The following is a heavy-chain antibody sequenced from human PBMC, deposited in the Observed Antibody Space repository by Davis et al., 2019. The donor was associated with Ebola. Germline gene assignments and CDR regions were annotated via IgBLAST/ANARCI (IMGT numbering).Heavy chain of an antibody. Sequence: MPSETLSLTCTVSGYSINRGFTWGWIRQPPGKGLEWIGSIYHSGSTNYSPSLKSRVTISADTSKNQFSLKLSSVTAADTAVYYCARDLDGDYFDYWGQGTLVTVSS. CDR3: ARDLDGDYFDY. CDR2: IYHSGST. D-gene: IGHD4-17*01. J-gene: IGHJ4*02. V-gene: IGHV4-38-2*02. CDR1: GYSINRGFT.